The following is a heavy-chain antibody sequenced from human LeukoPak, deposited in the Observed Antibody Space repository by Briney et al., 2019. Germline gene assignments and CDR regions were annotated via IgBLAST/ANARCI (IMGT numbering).Heavy chain of an antibody. J-gene: IGHJ4*02. Sequence: GGSLRLSCAASGVTFSNYWMIWGRDAPRKGQEWVANIKQDGREKSYADSVKGRFSISRDNAKDSLYLQMNSLRAEDAAVYYCARSGGTYRFDYWGQGTLVTVSS. CDR2: IKQDGREK. V-gene: IGHV3-7*01. CDR3: ARSGGTYRFDY. CDR1: GVTFSNYW. D-gene: IGHD1-26*01.